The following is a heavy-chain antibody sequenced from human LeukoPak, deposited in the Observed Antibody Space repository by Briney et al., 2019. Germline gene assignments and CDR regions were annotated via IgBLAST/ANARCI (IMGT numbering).Heavy chain of an antibody. CDR1: GGSISSSSYY. Sequence: ASETLSLTCTVSGGSISSSSYYWGWIRQPPGKGLEWIGSIYYSGSTYYNPSLKSRVTISVDTSKNQFSLKLSSVTAADTAVYYCARGQSSSWYSDYWGQGTLVTVPS. CDR2: IYYSGST. J-gene: IGHJ4*02. D-gene: IGHD6-13*01. CDR3: ARGQSSSWYSDY. V-gene: IGHV4-39*07.